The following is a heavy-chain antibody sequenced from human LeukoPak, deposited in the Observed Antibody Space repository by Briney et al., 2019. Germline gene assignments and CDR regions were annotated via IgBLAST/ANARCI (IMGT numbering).Heavy chain of an antibody. V-gene: IGHV3-33*01. CDR2: ILPDGNNK. CDR3: ASRDGSSEFDY. CDR1: GFIFSSYG. Sequence: SGRSLRLSCAASGFIFSSYGMHWVRQAPGKGLEWVAIILPDGNNKFYADSVKGRFTISRDNSKNTLYLQMNSLRAEDTAVYYCASRDGSSEFDYWGQGTLVTVSS. D-gene: IGHD6-6*01. J-gene: IGHJ4*02.